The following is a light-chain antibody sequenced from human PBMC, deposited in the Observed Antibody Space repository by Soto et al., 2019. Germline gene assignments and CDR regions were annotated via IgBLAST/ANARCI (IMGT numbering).Light chain of an antibody. Sequence: EIVMTQSPATLSVSPGERATLSCRASQSVSSNLAWYQQKPGQAPRLLIYGASTRATGIPVRFSGSASGTEFTLTISSLQSEDFATYYCQQSYSTPLTFGGGTKVDIK. CDR2: GAS. J-gene: IGKJ4*01. V-gene: IGKV3-15*01. CDR1: QSVSSN. CDR3: QQSYSTPLT.